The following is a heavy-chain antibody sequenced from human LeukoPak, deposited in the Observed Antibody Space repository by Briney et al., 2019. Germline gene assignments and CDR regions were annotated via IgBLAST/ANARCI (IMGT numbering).Heavy chain of an antibody. V-gene: IGHV3-53*01. J-gene: IGHJ4*02. Sequence: PGGSLRLSCAASGFTVSSNYMNWVRQAPGKGLEWVSVIYSGGSTYYADSVKGRFTISRDNSKNTLYLQMNSLRAEDTAVYYCARVVAPGYFLDYWGQGTLVTVSS. D-gene: IGHD5-12*01. CDR3: ARVVAPGYFLDY. CDR2: IYSGGST. CDR1: GFTVSSNY.